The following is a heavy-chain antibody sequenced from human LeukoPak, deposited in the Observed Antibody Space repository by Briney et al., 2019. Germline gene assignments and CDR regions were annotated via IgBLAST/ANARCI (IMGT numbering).Heavy chain of an antibody. J-gene: IGHJ4*02. CDR3: ARDYGGSSPFDY. D-gene: IGHD4-23*01. Sequence: PGGSLRLSCAASGFTFSSYEMHWVRQPPGKGLEWVSYISISDSTIYYADSVKGRFTISRDNAKNSLYLQMNSLRAEDTAVYYCARDYGGSSPFDYWGQGTLVTVSS. CDR1: GFTFSSYE. CDR2: ISISDSTI. V-gene: IGHV3-48*03.